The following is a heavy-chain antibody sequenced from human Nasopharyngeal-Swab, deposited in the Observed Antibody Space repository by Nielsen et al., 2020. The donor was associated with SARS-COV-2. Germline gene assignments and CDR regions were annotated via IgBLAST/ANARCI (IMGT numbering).Heavy chain of an antibody. V-gene: IGHV1-2*06. Sequence: ASVKVSCKASGYTFTGYYMHWVRLAPGQGLEWMGRINPNSGGTNYAQKFQGRVTMTRDTSISTAYMGLSRLRSDDTAVYYCAREPRYSYGLFDPWGQGTLVTVSS. CDR2: INPNSGGT. J-gene: IGHJ5*02. CDR3: AREPRYSYGLFDP. CDR1: GYTFTGYY. D-gene: IGHD5-18*01.